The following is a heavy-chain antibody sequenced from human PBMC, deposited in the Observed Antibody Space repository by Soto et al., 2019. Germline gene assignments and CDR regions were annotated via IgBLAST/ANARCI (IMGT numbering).Heavy chain of an antibody. CDR3: AHSRNLITEDAQVGDFDY. D-gene: IGHD1-26*01. V-gene: IGHV2-5*02. Sequence: QITLKESGPTLVKSTQTLTLTCTFSGFSLTTDGEGVGWVRQSPGEALEWLALIYWDDDDRYRPSLKTRLTITKDIFRNQVVLVMTMMEPVDTGTYFCAHSRNLITEDAQVGDFDYWGQGT. J-gene: IGHJ4*02. CDR1: GFSLTTDGEG. CDR2: IYWDDDD.